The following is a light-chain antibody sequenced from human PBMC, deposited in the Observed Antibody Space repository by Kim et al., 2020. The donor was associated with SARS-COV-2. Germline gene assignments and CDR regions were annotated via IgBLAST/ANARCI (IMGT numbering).Light chain of an antibody. Sequence: ASIGDTVTIFGRASQTIGKYLNWYQQKSGKGLNLPIHAASTLQNGVPSRCSGSASGTEFTLTITGLQPEDFASYYSQQNWVTPLTFGQGTKVEIK. V-gene: IGKV1-39*01. J-gene: IGKJ1*01. CDR3: QQNWVTPLT. CDR2: AAS. CDR1: QTIGKY.